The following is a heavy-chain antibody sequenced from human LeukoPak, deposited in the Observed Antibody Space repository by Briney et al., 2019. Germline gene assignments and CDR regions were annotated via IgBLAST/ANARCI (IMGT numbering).Heavy chain of an antibody. D-gene: IGHD3-22*01. CDR3: AKVGYYDSSGPFDY. V-gene: IGHV3-30*18. CDR1: GFTFSSYW. CDR2: ISYDGSNK. Sequence: PGGSLRLSCAASGFTFSSYWMHWVRQAPGKGLEWVAVISYDGSNKYYADSVKGRFTISRDNSKNTLYLQMNSLRAEDTAVYYCAKVGYYDSSGPFDYWGQGTLVTVSS. J-gene: IGHJ4*02.